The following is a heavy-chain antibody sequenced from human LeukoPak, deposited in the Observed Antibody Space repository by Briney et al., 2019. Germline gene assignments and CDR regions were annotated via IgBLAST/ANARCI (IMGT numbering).Heavy chain of an antibody. Sequence: GESLKISCKGSGYSFTSYWIGWVRQMPGKGLEWMGIICPGDSDTRYRPSFQGQVTISADKSISTAYLQWSSLKASDTAMYYCARLDFGLEPSGGVGMDVWGQGTTVTVSS. V-gene: IGHV5-51*01. CDR3: ARLDFGLEPSGGVGMDV. CDR2: ICPGDSDT. D-gene: IGHD3-3*01. J-gene: IGHJ6*02. CDR1: GYSFTSYW.